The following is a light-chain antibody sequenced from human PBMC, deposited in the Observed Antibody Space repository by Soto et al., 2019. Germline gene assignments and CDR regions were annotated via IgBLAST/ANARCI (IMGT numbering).Light chain of an antibody. CDR1: QSGTSSY. V-gene: IGKV3-20*01. Sequence: EGVFAQSPGTLSLSPGERATLSFRASQSGTSSYLAWYQLKPGQAPRLLMYDASSRATGIPDRFSGSGSGTDFTLTISSLEPEDVAVYYCQQCGTLPLTFGGGTKVDIK. CDR2: DAS. CDR3: QQCGTLPLT. J-gene: IGKJ4*01.